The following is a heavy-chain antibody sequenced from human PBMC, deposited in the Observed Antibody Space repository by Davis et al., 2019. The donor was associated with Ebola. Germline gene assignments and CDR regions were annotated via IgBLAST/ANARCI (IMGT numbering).Heavy chain of an antibody. J-gene: IGHJ4*02. CDR3: AALGLPEDY. CDR1: GFTFSSYA. CDR2: ISYDGSNK. D-gene: IGHD3-16*01. Sequence: GESLKISCAASGFTFSSYAMHWVRQAPGKGLEWVAVISYDGSNKYYADSVKGRFTISRDNAKNSVYLQMNSLRADDTAVYYCAALGLPEDYWGQGTLVTVSS. V-gene: IGHV3-30-3*02.